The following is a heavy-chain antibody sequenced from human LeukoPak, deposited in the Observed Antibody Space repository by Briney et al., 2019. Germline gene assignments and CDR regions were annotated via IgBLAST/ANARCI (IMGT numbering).Heavy chain of an antibody. CDR3: ARAGIAAALDY. CDR2: INPNSGGT. D-gene: IGHD6-13*01. V-gene: IGHV1-2*02. J-gene: IGHJ4*02. CDR1: GRTVTGYD. Sequence: VASVKFSWKASGRTVTGYDMHWVRQAPGQGLGWMGWINPNSGGTNYAQKFQGRVTMTRDTSISTAYMELSRLRSDDTAVYCCARAGIAAALDYWGQGTLVTVSS.